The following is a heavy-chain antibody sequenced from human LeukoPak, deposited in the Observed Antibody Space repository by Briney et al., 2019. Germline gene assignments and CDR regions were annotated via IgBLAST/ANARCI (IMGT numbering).Heavy chain of an antibody. CDR2: IYYSGST. D-gene: IGHD6-19*01. CDR3: ASTPKPDSSGWNNWFDP. V-gene: IGHV4-59*08. Sequence: SETLSLTCTVSGGSISSYYWSWIRQPSGKGLEWIGYIYYSGSTNYNPSLKSRVFMSVDTSTNQFSLWLSSVTAADTAVYYCASTPKPDSSGWNNWFDPWGQGTLVTVSS. CDR1: GGSISSYY. J-gene: IGHJ5*02.